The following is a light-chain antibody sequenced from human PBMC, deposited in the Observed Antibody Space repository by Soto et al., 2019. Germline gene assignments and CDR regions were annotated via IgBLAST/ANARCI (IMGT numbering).Light chain of an antibody. CDR3: TSFSTGSSYVI. Sequence: QSALTQPASVPGSPGQSITISCTGTSSDVGGYKYVSWYQQHPGKAPKLMIYEVSNRPSGVSHRFSGSKSGNTASLTISGLQAEDEADYYCTSFSTGSSYVIFGGGTKLTVL. V-gene: IGLV2-14*01. CDR1: SSDVGGYKY. CDR2: EVS. J-gene: IGLJ2*01.